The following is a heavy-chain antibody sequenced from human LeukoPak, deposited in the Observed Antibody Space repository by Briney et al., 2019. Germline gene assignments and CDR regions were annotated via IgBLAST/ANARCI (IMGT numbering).Heavy chain of an antibody. CDR3: SGWKEGDDC. CDR2: IRSKAQNYAT. Sequence: GGSLKLSCSASGFTFSDSAMHWVRQASGKGLEWVGHIRSKAQNYATAYAASVRGRFAISRDDSKNTAYLQMNSLKTEDTAVYYCSGWKEGDDCWGQGALVTVSS. V-gene: IGHV3-73*01. CDR1: GFTFSDSA. J-gene: IGHJ4*02. D-gene: IGHD1-1*01.